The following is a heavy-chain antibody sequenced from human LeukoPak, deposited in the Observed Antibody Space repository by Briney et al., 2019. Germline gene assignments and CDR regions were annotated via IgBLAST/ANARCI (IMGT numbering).Heavy chain of an antibody. CDR1: GFTFSSYG. J-gene: IGHJ4*02. CDR3: ARAPGGFHGDYSPIGY. CDR2: TSDDGSAK. Sequence: GGSLRLSCAASGFTFSSYGMHWVRQAPGKGLQWLALTSDDGSAKYYADSVKGRFTISRDNSQNTLYLQMNSLRVEETAMYYCARAPGGFHGDYSPIGYWGQGTLVTVSS. V-gene: IGHV3-30*03. D-gene: IGHD4-17*01.